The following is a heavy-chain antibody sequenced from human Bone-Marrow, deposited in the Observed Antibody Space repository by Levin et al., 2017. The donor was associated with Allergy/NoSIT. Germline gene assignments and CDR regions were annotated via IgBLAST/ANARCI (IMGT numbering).Heavy chain of an antibody. V-gene: IGHV2-5*02. D-gene: IGHD2/OR15-2a*01. CDR1: GFSLTRGEA. Sequence: SGPTLVKPTQTLTLTCTLSGFSLTRGEAVAWIRQPPGKALEWLALIYWDDDKRIRPSLKSRLTITKNTSKNQVVLTVTNMDPVDTATYFCARRRPFLTYDVWGQGILVTVSS. CDR2: IYWDDDK. CDR3: ARRRPFLTYDV. J-gene: IGHJ4*02.